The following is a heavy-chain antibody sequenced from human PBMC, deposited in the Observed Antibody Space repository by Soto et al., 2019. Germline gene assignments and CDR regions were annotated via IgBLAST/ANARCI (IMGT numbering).Heavy chain of an antibody. CDR2: ISYDGTTK. V-gene: IGHV3-30-3*01. D-gene: IGHD5-12*01. Sequence: QVQLLESGGGVVQSGRSRRLSCVASGFIFSDYAMHWVRQAPGKGLAWVAIISYDGTTKYYADSVKGRFTISRDNSKNILYLQMNSLRAEDTAVYSCARAGGDSAFADYYYYAMDVWGQGTTVTVSS. CDR3: ARAGGDSAFADYYYYAMDV. CDR1: GFIFSDYA. J-gene: IGHJ6*02.